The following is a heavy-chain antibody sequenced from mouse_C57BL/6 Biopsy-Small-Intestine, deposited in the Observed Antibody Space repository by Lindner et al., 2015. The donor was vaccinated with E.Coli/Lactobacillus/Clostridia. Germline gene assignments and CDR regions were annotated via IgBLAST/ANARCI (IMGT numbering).Heavy chain of an antibody. CDR2: IIPIFGTA. J-gene: IGHJ1*01. Sequence: PVKVSCKPSGGTFSSYAISWVRQAPGQGLEWMGGIIPIFGTANYAQKFQGRVTITADESTSTAYMELSSLRSEDTAVYYCATVPLTVIFHQPNWYFDLWGRGTLVTVSS. CDR1: GGTFSSYA. CDR3: ATVPLTVIFHQPNWYFDL. V-gene: IGHV1-81*01. D-gene: IGHD4-1*01.